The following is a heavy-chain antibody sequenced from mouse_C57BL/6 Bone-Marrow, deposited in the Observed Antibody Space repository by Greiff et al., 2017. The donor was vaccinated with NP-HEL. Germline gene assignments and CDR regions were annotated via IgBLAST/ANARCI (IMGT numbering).Heavy chain of an antibody. CDR3: ARRGTVGAGYAMDY. J-gene: IGHJ4*01. Sequence: VMLVESGAELARPGASVKMSCKASGYTFTSYTMHWVKQRPGQGLEWIGYINPSSGYTKYNQKFKDKATLTADKSSSTAYMQLSSLTSEDSAVYYCARRGTVGAGYAMDYWGQGTSVTVSS. V-gene: IGHV1-4*01. CDR2: INPSSGYT. D-gene: IGHD1-1*01. CDR1: GYTFTSYT.